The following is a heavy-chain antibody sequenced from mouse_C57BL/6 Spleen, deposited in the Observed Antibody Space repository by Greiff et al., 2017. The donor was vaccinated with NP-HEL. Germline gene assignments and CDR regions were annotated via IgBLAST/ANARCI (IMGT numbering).Heavy chain of an antibody. CDR2: ISSGGSYT. CDR3: ARPYYDYDDGFAY. J-gene: IGHJ3*01. V-gene: IGHV5-6*01. D-gene: IGHD2-4*01. CDR1: GFTFSSYG. Sequence: EVQLVESGGDLVKPGGSLKLSCAASGFTFSSYGMSWVRQTPDKRLEWVATISSGGSYTYYPDSVKGRFTISRDNAKNTLYLQMSSLKSEDTAMYYCARPYYDYDDGFAYWGQGTLVTVSA.